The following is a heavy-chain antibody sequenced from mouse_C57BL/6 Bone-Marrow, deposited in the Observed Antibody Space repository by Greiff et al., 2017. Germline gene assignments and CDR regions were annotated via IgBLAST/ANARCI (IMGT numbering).Heavy chain of an antibody. J-gene: IGHJ2*01. CDR2: INPNNGGT. D-gene: IGHD2-4*01. Sequence: VQLQQSGPELVKPGASVKIPCKASGYTFTDSNMDWVKQSHGKSLEWIGDINPNNGGTIYNQKFKGKATLTVDKSSSTAYMELRSLTSEDTAVYYCARSLYDYASFDYWGQGTTLTVSS. V-gene: IGHV1-18*01. CDR3: ARSLYDYASFDY. CDR1: GYTFTDSN.